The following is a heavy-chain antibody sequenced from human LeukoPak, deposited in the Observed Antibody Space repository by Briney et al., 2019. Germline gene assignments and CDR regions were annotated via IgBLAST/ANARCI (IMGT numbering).Heavy chain of an antibody. CDR2: ISSSGSTR. V-gene: IGHV3-48*03. D-gene: IGHD3-10*01. CDR1: GFTFSSYA. Sequence: GGSLRLSCAASGFTFSSYAMSWVRQAPGKGLEWVSYISSSGSTRCYADSLKGRFTISRDNAGNSLYLQMDSLRADDTAVYYCARDRSRMVRGIDALDLWGQGTMVTVSS. CDR3: ARDRSRMVRGIDALDL. J-gene: IGHJ3*01.